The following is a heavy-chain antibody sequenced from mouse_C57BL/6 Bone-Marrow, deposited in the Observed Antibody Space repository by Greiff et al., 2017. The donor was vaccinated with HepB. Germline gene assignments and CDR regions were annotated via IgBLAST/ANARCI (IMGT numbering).Heavy chain of an antibody. CDR1: GFTFSSYG. J-gene: IGHJ2*01. CDR3: ARGGLGNY. D-gene: IGHD1-1*02. CDR2: ISSGGSYT. Sequence: EVHLVESGGDLVKPGGSLKLSCAAPGFTFSSYGMSWVRQTPDKRLEWVATISSGGSYTYYPDSVKGRFTISRDNAKNTLYLQMSSLKSEDTAMYYCARGGLGNYWGQGTTLTVSS. V-gene: IGHV5-6*01.